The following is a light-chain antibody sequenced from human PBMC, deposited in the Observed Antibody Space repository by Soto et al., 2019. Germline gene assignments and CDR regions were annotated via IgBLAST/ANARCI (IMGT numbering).Light chain of an antibody. CDR2: GNT. Sequence: QLVLTQPPSVSGAPGQRVTISCTGSSSSLGAGYDVHWYQHFPGIAPKLLIYGNTIRPSGVPDRFSGSKSGTSAALAITRLQPEDEADYYCQSYDTSLGAVVFGGGTKLTVL. V-gene: IGLV1-40*01. J-gene: IGLJ2*01. CDR3: QSYDTSLGAVV. CDR1: SSSLGAGYD.